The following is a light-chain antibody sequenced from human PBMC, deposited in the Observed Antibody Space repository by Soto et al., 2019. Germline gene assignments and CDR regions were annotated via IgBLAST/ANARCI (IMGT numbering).Light chain of an antibody. V-gene: IGLV2-14*01. CDR1: SSDVGGYNY. Sequence: QSVLTQPASVSGSPGQSITISCTGTSSDVGGYNYVSWYQQQSGKAPKLMIHEVSNRPSGVSSRFSGSKSGNTASLTISGLQAEDEADYYCSSYTSSRAYVFGIGTSSPS. CDR3: SSYTSSRAYV. J-gene: IGLJ1*01. CDR2: EVS.